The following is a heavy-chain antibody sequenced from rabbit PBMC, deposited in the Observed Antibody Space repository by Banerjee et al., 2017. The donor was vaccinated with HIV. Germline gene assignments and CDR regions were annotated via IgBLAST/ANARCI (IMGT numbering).Heavy chain of an antibody. J-gene: IGHJ4*01. CDR2: IFGGSSGST. D-gene: IGHD7-1*01. V-gene: IGHV1S40*01. CDR3: ARDLAAVTGWNFGL. CDR1: GFSLISGHD. Sequence: QSLEESGGGLVQPGASLTLTCKASGFSLISGHDMCWVRQAPGKGLEWVACIFGGSSGSTYYASWAKGRFTLSKTSSTTVTLQMTSLTAADTATYFCARDLAAVTGWNFGLWGPGTLVTVS.